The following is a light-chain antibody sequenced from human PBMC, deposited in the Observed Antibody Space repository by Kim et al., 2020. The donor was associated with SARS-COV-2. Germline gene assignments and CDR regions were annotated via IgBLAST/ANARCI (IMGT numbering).Light chain of an antibody. CDR3: NSRDSSGNHVV. CDR2: GKN. Sequence: ALGQTGRITCQGDSLRSYYASWYQQKPGPAPVLVIYGKNNRPSGIPDRFSGSSSGNTASLTITGAQAEDEADYYCNSRDSSGNHVVFGGGTKLTVL. J-gene: IGLJ2*01. V-gene: IGLV3-19*01. CDR1: SLRSYY.